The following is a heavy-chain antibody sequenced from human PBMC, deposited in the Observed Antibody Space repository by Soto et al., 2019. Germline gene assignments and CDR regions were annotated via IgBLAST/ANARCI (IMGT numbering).Heavy chain of an antibody. CDR1: GGSISSGDYY. CDR3: ARGSYYYDRSGYYHY. D-gene: IGHD3-22*01. V-gene: IGHV4-30-4*01. Sequence: PSETLSLTCTVSGGSISSGDYYWSWIRQPPGKGLEWIGYIYYSGSTYYNPSLKSRVTISVDTSKNRFSLKLSSVTAADTAVYYCARGSYYYDRSGYYHYWGQGTLVTVSS. CDR2: IYYSGST. J-gene: IGHJ4*02.